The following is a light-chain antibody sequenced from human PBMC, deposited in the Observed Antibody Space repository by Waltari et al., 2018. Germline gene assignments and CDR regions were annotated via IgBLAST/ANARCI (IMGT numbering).Light chain of an antibody. J-gene: IGLJ3*02. CDR3: AVWDDSLNGWV. V-gene: IGLV1-44*01. CDR1: RSNIGSNS. CDR2: TNN. Sequence: QSVLTQPPSASGTPGQRVTISCSGSRSNIGSNSVTWYQQLPGTAPKLLIHTNNQRHSGVPHQVSASKSGTSASLASSGLQSEDEADYYCAVWDDSLNGWVFGGGTKLTVL.